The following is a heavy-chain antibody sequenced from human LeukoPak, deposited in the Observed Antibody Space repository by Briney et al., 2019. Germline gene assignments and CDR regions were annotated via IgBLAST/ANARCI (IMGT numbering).Heavy chain of an antibody. J-gene: IGHJ4*02. CDR2: IHYSGNT. V-gene: IGHV4-59*01. D-gene: IGHD3-10*01. CDR3: ARGDYYTAPFDY. Sequence: SETLSLTCTVSGGSISSYSWSWIRQPPGKGLEWLGYIHYSGNTNHNPSLKSRATISVDTSKNQFSLKLSSVTAADTAVYYCARGDYYTAPFDYWGQGTLVTVSS. CDR1: GGSISSYS.